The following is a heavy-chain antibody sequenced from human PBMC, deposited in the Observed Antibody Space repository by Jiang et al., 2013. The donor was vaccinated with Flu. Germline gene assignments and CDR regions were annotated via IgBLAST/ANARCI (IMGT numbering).Heavy chain of an antibody. CDR3: ARRYCSGGSCYPMTFDY. CDR1: GFTFSDYY. Sequence: SGFTFSDYYMNWIRQAPGKGLEWVSYISSSGSYXNYADSVKGRFTISRDNAKNSLYLLMNSLRAEDTAVYYCARRYCSGGSCYPMTFDYWGQGTLVTVSS. CDR2: ISSSGSYX. V-gene: IGHV3-11*06. D-gene: IGHD2-15*01. J-gene: IGHJ4*02.